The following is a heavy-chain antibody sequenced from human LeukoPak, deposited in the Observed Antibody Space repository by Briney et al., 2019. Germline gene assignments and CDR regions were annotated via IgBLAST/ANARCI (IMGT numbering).Heavy chain of an antibody. J-gene: IGHJ4*02. D-gene: IGHD2-15*01. CDR1: GFTFSSYG. Sequence: GGSLRLSCAASGFTFSSYGMHWVRQAPGKGLEWVAFIRYDGSNKYYADSVKGRFTISRDNSKNTLYLQMNSLRAEDTAVYYCATAVASTDPGFDYWGQGTLVTVSS. CDR2: IRYDGSNK. V-gene: IGHV3-30*02. CDR3: ATAVASTDPGFDY.